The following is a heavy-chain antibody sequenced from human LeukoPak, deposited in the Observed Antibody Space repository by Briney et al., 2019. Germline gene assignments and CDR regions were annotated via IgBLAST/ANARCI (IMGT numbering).Heavy chain of an antibody. CDR1: GYTFTGYY. V-gene: IGHV1-2*02. CDR3: ARWGPSGYYEAEKPAEYFQH. CDR2: INPNSGGT. Sequence: GASVKVSCKASGYTFTGYYMHWVRQAPGQGLEWMGWINPNSGGTNYAQKFQGRVTMTRDTSISTAYMELSRLRSDDTAVYYCARWGPSGYYEAEKPAEYFQHWGQGTLVTVSS. J-gene: IGHJ1*01. D-gene: IGHD3-22*01.